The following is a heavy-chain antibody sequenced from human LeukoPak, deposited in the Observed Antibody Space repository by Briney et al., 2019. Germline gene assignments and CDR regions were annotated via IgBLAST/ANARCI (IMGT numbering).Heavy chain of an antibody. Sequence: ASVKVSCKASGYTFTGYYMHWVRQAPGQGLEWMGWINPNSGGTNYAQKFQGRVTMTRDTSISTAYMELSRLRSDDTAVYYCARVSCDGDYVYEVAWFDPWGQGTLVTVSS. D-gene: IGHD4-17*01. CDR2: INPNSGGT. CDR3: ARVSCDGDYVYEVAWFDP. V-gene: IGHV1-2*02. CDR1: GYTFTGYY. J-gene: IGHJ5*02.